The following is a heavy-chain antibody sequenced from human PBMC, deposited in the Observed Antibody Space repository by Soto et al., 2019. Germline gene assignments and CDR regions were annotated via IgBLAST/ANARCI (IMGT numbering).Heavy chain of an antibody. V-gene: IGHV1-69*02. CDR3: AMEYCSSSSCDRDY. D-gene: IGHD2-2*02. J-gene: IGHJ4*02. CDR2: IIPILGIA. Sequence: QVQLVQSGAEVKKPGSSVKVSCKASGGTFSSYTISWVRQAPGQGLEWMGRIIPILGIANYAQKFQGRVTITADKSTSTAYMALSSLRSEDTAVDYCAMEYCSSSSCDRDYWGQGTLVTVSS. CDR1: GGTFSSYT.